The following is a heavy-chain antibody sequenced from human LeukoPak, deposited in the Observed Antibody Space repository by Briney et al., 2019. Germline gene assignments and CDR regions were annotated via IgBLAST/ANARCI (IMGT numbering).Heavy chain of an antibody. D-gene: IGHD3-10*02. CDR1: GFTFSSYG. CDR3: AELGITMIGGV. J-gene: IGHJ6*04. CDR2: ISSSGSTI. V-gene: IGHV3-48*04. Sequence: GGSLRLSCAASGFTFSSYGMSWVRQAPGKGLERVSYISSSGSTIYYADSVKGRFTISRDNAKNSLYLQMNSLRAEDTAVYYCAELGITMIGGVWGKGTTVTISS.